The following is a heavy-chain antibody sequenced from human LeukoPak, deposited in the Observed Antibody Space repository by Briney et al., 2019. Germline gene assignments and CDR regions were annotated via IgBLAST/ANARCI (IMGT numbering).Heavy chain of an antibody. CDR3: AKDIGRAIDY. J-gene: IGHJ4*02. CDR2: ISWNSGSI. Sequence: PGGSLRPSCAASGFTFDDYAMHWVRQAPGKGLEWVSGISWNSGSIGYADSVKGRFTISRDNAKNSLYLQMNSLRAEDTALYYCAKDIGRAIDYWGQGTLVTVSS. V-gene: IGHV3-9*01. D-gene: IGHD1-14*01. CDR1: GFTFDDYA.